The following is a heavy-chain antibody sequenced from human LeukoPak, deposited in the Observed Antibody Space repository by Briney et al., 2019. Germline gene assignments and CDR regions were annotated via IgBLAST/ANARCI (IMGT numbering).Heavy chain of an antibody. CDR2: IYYSGST. D-gene: IGHD3-22*01. Sequence: SETLSLTCTVSGGSINNINYYWGWIRQPPGKGLEWIGSIYYSGSTYYNPSLKSRVTVSVDTSKNQISLKLSSVTAADTAVYYCARHQNYYDSSGYYSDYWGQGTLVTVSS. CDR1: GGSINNINYY. CDR3: ARHQNYYDSSGYYSDY. V-gene: IGHV4-39*07. J-gene: IGHJ4*02.